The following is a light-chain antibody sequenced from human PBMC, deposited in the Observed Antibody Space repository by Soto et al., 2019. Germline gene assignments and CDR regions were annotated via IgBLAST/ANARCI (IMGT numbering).Light chain of an antibody. CDR1: QDISVY. V-gene: IGKV1-27*01. CDR2: SAS. J-gene: IGKJ5*01. CDR3: QKFNTAPLT. Sequence: DIQMTQSPSSLSASVGDRVTITCRASQDISVYLAWYQQKPGNVPKLLIYSASTLQSGVPSRFSGSGSGTYFTLTISSLQPEDVATYFCQKFNTAPLTFGQGTRLEIK.